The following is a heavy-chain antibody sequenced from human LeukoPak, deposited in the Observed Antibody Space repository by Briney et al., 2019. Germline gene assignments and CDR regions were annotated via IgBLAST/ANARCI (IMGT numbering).Heavy chain of an antibody. D-gene: IGHD3-10*01. Sequence: ASVKVSCKASGYTFTGFYLHWVRPAPGQGLEWMGWINHNSGGTNYAQKFQGRVTMTRDTSISTAYMELSRLRSDDTAVYYCARDRGPRGVDYWGQGTLVTVSS. CDR3: ARDRGPRGVDY. CDR2: INHNSGGT. V-gene: IGHV1-2*02. J-gene: IGHJ4*02. CDR1: GYTFTGFY.